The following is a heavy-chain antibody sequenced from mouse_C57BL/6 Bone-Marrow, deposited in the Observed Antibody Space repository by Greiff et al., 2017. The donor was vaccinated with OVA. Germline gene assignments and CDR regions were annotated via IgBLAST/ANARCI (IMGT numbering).Heavy chain of an antibody. CDR1: GFTFSSYA. Sequence: EVMLVESGGGLVKPGGSLKLSCAASGFTFSSYAMSWVRQTPEKRLEWVATLSDGGSYTYYPDNVKGRFTISRDNAKNNLYLQMSHLKSEDTAMYYCAREPFQRAMDYWGQGTSVTVSS. J-gene: IGHJ4*01. CDR3: AREPFQRAMDY. V-gene: IGHV5-4*01. CDR2: LSDGGSYT.